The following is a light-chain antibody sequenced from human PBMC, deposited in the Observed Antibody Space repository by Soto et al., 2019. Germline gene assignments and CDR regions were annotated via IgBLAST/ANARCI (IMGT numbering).Light chain of an antibody. CDR3: QQYGSSPSP. V-gene: IGKV3-20*01. CDR1: QSVSSSY. J-gene: IGKJ1*01. CDR2: GAS. Sequence: EIVLTQSPGTLSLSPGERATLSCRASQSVSSSYLAWYQQKPGQAPRLLIYGASSRDTGIPDRFSGSGSGTDFALTISRLEPEDFAVYYCQQYGSSPSPFGQGTKVEIK.